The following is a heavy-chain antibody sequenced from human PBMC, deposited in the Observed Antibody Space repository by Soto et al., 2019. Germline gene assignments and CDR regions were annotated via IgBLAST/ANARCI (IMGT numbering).Heavy chain of an antibody. Sequence: QVQLQESGPGLVKPSQTLSLTCTVSGGSISSGDYYWSWIRQPPGKGLEWIGDIYYSGSTYYNPSLKSRVTISVDTSKNQFSLKLSSVTAADTAVYYCARGGTEDSRSNWFDPWGQGTLVTVSS. CDR2: IYYSGST. CDR1: GGSISSGDYY. V-gene: IGHV4-30-4*01. CDR3: ARGGTEDSRSNWFDP. D-gene: IGHD2-15*01. J-gene: IGHJ5*02.